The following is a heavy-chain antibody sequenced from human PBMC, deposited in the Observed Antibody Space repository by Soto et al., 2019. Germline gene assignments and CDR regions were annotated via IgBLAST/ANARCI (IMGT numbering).Heavy chain of an antibody. J-gene: IGHJ3*02. CDR3: ARGYEFGFDI. V-gene: IGHV3-7*01. D-gene: IGHD6-25*01. CDR2: IKPDGSGK. CDR1: AFTLSSYW. Sequence: EVQLVESGGGLVQPGGSLRLSCEASAFTLSSYWMSWVRQAPGKGLEWVANIKPDGSGKYYVDSVKGRFTISRDNTKNSLYLQISTVRPADTVIYYCARGYEFGFDIWGQGALVTVSS.